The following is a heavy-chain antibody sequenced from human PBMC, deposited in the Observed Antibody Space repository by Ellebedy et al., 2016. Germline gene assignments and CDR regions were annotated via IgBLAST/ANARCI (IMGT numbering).Heavy chain of an antibody. CDR2: IYPGDSDT. CDR3: ARRDSSSWYHFDY. V-gene: IGHV5-51*01. Sequence: KVSXXASGYSFTSYWIAWVRQMPGKGLEWMGIIYPGDSDTRYSPSFQGQVTISADKSVSTAYLQWSTLKASDTAMYYCARRDSSSWYHFDYWGQGTLVTVSS. CDR1: GYSFTSYW. J-gene: IGHJ4*02. D-gene: IGHD6-13*01.